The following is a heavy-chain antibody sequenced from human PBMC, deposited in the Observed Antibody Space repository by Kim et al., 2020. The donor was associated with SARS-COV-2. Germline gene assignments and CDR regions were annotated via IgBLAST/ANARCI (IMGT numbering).Heavy chain of an antibody. Sequence: AVKGRFTISRANSKNTLYLQMNGLRAEDTAVYYCARAGYSSGWSGDLFDYWGQGTLVTVSS. V-gene: IGHV3-66*01. D-gene: IGHD6-19*01. CDR3: ARAGYSSGWSGDLFDY. J-gene: IGHJ4*02.